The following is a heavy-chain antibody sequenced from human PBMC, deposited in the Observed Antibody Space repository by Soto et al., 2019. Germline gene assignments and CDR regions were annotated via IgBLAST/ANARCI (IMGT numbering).Heavy chain of an antibody. J-gene: IGHJ6*02. V-gene: IGHV1-2*02. CDR2: INPNSGGT. CDR1: GYTFTGYY. Sequence: QVQLVQSGAEVKKPGASVKVSCKASGYTFTGYYMHWVRQAPGQGLEWMGWINPNSGGTNYAQKFQGRVTMNRDTSISTAYMELSRLRSDGTAVYYCARDRKLELPYYYYGMDVWGQGTTVTVSS. D-gene: IGHD1-7*01. CDR3: ARDRKLELPYYYYGMDV.